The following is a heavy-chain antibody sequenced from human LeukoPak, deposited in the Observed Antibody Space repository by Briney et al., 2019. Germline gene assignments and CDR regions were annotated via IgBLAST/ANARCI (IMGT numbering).Heavy chain of an antibody. J-gene: IGHJ3*02. Sequence: GGSLRLSCAASGFTFSTYAMNWVRQAPGEGLEWVSSIGGSSTSLYYADSLKGRFTISRDNAKNSLYLQLNSLRAEDTAVYYCAIRITGFGNDAFDIWGQGTMVTVSS. V-gene: IGHV3-21*04. CDR3: AIRITGFGNDAFDI. CDR2: IGGSSTSL. CDR1: GFTFSTYA. D-gene: IGHD1-20*01.